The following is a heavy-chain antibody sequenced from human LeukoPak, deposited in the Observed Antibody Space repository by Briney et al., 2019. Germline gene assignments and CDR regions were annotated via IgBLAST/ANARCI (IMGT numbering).Heavy chain of an antibody. CDR1: GFTVTTKS. J-gene: IGHJ4*02. Sequence: GGSLRLSCAASGFTVTTKSMAWVRQAPGKGLEWISYISTSSGTIYYADSVKGRFTISRDNAKNLLYLQMNSLRDEDTAVYYCARRYSAYNFDYWAREPWSPSPQ. CDR2: ISTSSGTI. V-gene: IGHV3-48*02. CDR3: ARRYSAYNFDY. D-gene: IGHD5-12*01.